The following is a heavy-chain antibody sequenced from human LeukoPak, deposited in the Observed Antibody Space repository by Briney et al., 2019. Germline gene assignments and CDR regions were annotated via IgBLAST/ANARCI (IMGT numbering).Heavy chain of an antibody. CDR2: INNSGGST. Sequence: RGSLRLSCAASGFTFSNCAMSWVRQAPGKGLEWVSAINNSGGSTYHADSVKGRFAISRDDSKNTLWLRMSSLRADDTAVYYCTRQDPSSSGWYRWGQGTLVTVST. CDR3: TRQDPSSSGWYR. D-gene: IGHD6-13*01. J-gene: IGHJ5*02. V-gene: IGHV3-23*01. CDR1: GFTFSNCA.